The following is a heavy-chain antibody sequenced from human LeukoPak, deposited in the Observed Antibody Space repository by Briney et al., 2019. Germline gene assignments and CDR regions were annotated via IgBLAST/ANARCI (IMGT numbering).Heavy chain of an antibody. Sequence: GASVKVSCKASGGTFSSYAISWVRQAPGQGLEWMGGIIPIFGTANYAQKFQGRVTITADKSTSTAYMELSSLRSEDTAVYYCARHYGSGSYYNPYYYYYMDVWGKGTTVTVSS. J-gene: IGHJ6*03. CDR2: IIPIFGTA. CDR3: ARHYGSGSYYNPYYYYYMDV. D-gene: IGHD3-10*01. V-gene: IGHV1-69*06. CDR1: GGTFSSYA.